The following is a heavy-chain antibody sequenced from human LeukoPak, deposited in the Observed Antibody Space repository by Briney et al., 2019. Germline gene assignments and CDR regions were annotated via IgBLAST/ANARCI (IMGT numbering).Heavy chain of an antibody. CDR3: AIDGYSYGEAFDY. V-gene: IGHV4-31*03. CDR1: GGSISSGGYY. CDR2: IYYSGST. J-gene: IGHJ4*02. D-gene: IGHD5-18*01. Sequence: PSETLSLTCTVSGGSISSGGYYWSWIRQHPGKGLEWIGYIYYSGSTYYNPSLKSRVTISVDTSKNQFSLKLSSVTAADTAVYYCAIDGYSYGEAFDYWGQGTLVTVSS.